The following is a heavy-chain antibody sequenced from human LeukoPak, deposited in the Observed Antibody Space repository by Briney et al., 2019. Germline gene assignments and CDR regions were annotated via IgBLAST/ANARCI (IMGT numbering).Heavy chain of an antibody. J-gene: IGHJ4*02. D-gene: IGHD4-17*01. CDR3: GRAVTVDDTGYYFDF. CDR1: GFTFSSYW. V-gene: IGHV3-74*01. CDR2: INIDGSSI. Sequence: GGSLPLTRAASGFTFSSYWMHWVRQVPGKGLVWVSRINIDGSSISYADSVKGRFTISRDNAKNTVYLQMNSLRAEDTAVYYCGRAVTVDDTGYYFDFWSQGTLVTVSS.